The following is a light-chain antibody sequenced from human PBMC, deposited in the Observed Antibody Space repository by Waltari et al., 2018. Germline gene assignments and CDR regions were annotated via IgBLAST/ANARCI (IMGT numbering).Light chain of an antibody. V-gene: IGKV1-9*01. J-gene: IGKJ1*01. CDR3: QQLNSYPWT. CDR2: AAS. Sequence: IQLTQSPSSLSASVGDRVTITCRASQGISSYLAWYQQKPGKAPKLLIYAASTLQSGVPSRSSGSGSGTDFTLTISSLQPEDFATYYCQQLNSYPWTFGQGTKVEIK. CDR1: QGISSY.